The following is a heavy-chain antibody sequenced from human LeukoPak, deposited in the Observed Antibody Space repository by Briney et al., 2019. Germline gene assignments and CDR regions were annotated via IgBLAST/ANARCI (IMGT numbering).Heavy chain of an antibody. J-gene: IGHJ6*04. Sequence: GRSLRLSCAASGFTFSSYAMHWVRQAPGKWLGWVAVISYDGSNKYYADSGKGRFTISRDTSKNTLYLQMNSLRAEDTGVYYCARDRLPGCSGGSCYSYYYYGMDVWGKGTTVTVSS. CDR2: ISYDGSNK. CDR1: GFTFSSYA. D-gene: IGHD2-15*01. CDR3: ARDRLPGCSGGSCYSYYYYGMDV. V-gene: IGHV3-30*04.